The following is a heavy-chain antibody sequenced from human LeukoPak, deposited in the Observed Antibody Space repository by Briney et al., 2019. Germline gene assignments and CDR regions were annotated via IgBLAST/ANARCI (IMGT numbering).Heavy chain of an antibody. Sequence: GSLRLSCAASGFTFSSYAMHWVRQAPGKGLEWVAVISYDGSNKYYADSVKGRFTISRDNSKNTLYLQMNSLRAEDTAVYYCARDSYYDSSGYFYWGQGTLVTVSS. J-gene: IGHJ4*02. CDR2: ISYDGSNK. D-gene: IGHD3-22*01. CDR3: ARDSYYDSSGYFY. CDR1: GFTFSSYA. V-gene: IGHV3-30*01.